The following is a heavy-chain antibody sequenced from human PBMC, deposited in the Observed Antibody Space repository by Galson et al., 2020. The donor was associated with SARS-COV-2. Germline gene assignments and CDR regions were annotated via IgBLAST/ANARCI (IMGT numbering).Heavy chain of an antibody. CDR1: GFSLSTSGGG. CDR2: IYWNDDK. V-gene: IGHV2-5*01. D-gene: IGHD5-18*01. Sequence: SGPTLVKPTQTLTLTCTFSGFSLSTSGGGVGWIRQPPGKALEWLALIYWNDDKRYSPSLKSRLTITQDTSKNQVVLTMTNMDPVDTATYYCAHRPAWIQLWGEWGQGTMVTVSS. CDR3: AHRPAWIQLWGE. J-gene: IGHJ3*01.